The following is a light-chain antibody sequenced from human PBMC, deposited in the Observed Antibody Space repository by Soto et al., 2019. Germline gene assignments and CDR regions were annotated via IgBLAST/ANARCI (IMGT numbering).Light chain of an antibody. V-gene: IGLV2-8*01. CDR2: DVS. CDR1: SSDVGGYNY. Sequence: QSVLTQPPSASGSPGQSVTISCTGTSSDVGGYNYVSWYQQHPGKAPKLMIYDVSQRPSGVPDRFSGSKSGNTASLTVSGLQAEDEAEYYCSSYAGSNNLVFGTGTKLTVL. J-gene: IGLJ1*01. CDR3: SSYAGSNNLV.